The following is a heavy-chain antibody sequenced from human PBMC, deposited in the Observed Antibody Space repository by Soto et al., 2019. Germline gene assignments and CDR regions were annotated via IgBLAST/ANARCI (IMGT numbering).Heavy chain of an antibody. V-gene: IGHV2-5*01. Sequence: SGHTRVNPTHTLTLTFTFSGLSLSTCGVCVFWVRRPPGKALEWLALIYWNDDKRYSPSQKSRLTITKDTSKNQVVLTMTNMDPVDTATYYCSYGVTTDEFFFDYWGQGTLVTVSS. CDR1: GLSLSTCGVC. J-gene: IGHJ4*02. CDR3: SYGVTTDEFFFDY. CDR2: IYWNDDK. D-gene: IGHD4-17*01.